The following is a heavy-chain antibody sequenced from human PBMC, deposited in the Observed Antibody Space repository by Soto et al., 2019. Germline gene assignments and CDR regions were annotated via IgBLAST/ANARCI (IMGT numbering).Heavy chain of an antibody. Sequence: PSETLSLTCTVSGGSISSGDYYWSWIRQPPGKGLEWIGYIYYSGSTYYNPSLKSRVTISVDTSKNQFSLKLSSVTAADTAVYYCAGDQGTPSGGYYGYYYYYGMDVWGQGTTVTVSS. CDR3: AGDQGTPSGGYYGYYYYYGMDV. CDR2: IYYSGST. V-gene: IGHV4-30-4*01. J-gene: IGHJ6*02. D-gene: IGHD1-26*01. CDR1: GGSISSGDYY.